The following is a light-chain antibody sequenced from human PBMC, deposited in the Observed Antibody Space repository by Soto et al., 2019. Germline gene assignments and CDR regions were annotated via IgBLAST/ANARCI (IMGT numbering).Light chain of an antibody. CDR1: SSDVGGYNY. CDR2: EVS. J-gene: IGLJ1*01. V-gene: IGLV2-14*01. CDR3: SSYTSSSTRV. Sequence: QSALTQPASVSGSPRQSITISCTGTSSDVGGYNYVSWYQQHPGKAPKLMIYEVSNRPSRVSNRFSGSKSGNTASLTISGLQAEDEADYYCSSYTSSSTRVFGTGTKLTVL.